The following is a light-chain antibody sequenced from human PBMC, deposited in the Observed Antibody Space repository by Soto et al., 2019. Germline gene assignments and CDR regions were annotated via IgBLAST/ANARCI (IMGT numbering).Light chain of an antibody. CDR3: QSYDNGLSASV. Sequence: QSVLTQPPSVYGAPGQRVTISCTGSSSNIGAGHVVHWYQQFPGRAPNLLIYGTSNRPSGVPDRFSGSKSGTSASLAITGLQGEDEGDYYCQSYDNGLSASVFGGGTKLTVL. J-gene: IGLJ2*01. CDR1: SSNIGAGHV. V-gene: IGLV1-40*01. CDR2: GTS.